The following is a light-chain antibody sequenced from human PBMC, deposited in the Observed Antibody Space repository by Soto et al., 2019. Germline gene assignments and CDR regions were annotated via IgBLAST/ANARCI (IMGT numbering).Light chain of an antibody. J-gene: IGKJ2*01. CDR3: MQALQSPYT. V-gene: IGKV2-28*01. CDR1: QSLLHSNGYNY. Sequence: DIVMPQSTLALPVTPGEPASISCRSSQSLLHSNGYNYLDWYLQKPGQSPQLLISLGSNRASGVPARFSGSGSATDFTLNIARVEAEDFGVYYCMQALQSPYTFGQGTKLEIK. CDR2: LGS.